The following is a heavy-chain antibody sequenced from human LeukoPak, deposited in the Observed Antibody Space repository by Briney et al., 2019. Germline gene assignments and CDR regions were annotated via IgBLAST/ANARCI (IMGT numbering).Heavy chain of an antibody. CDR3: ATDSRIVGATGASDI. V-gene: IGHV3-7*01. CDR1: GFTFSRYW. D-gene: IGHD1-26*01. Sequence: PGGSLRLSCAASGFTFSRYWMSWVRQAPGKGLEWVANIKQDGSEKHYVDSVKGRFTISRDNAKNSLYLQMNSLRAEDTAVYYCATDSRIVGATGASDIWGQGTMVTVSS. CDR2: IKQDGSEK. J-gene: IGHJ3*02.